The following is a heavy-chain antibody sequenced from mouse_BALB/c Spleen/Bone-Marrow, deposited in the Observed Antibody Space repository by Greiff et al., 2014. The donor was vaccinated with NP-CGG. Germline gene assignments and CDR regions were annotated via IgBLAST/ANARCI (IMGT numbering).Heavy chain of an antibody. V-gene: IGHV14-3*02. Sequence: VQLKQSGAELVKPGASVKLSCTASGFNIKDTYMHWVKQRPEQGLEWIGRIDPANGNIKYDPKFQGKATITADTSSNAAYLQLSSLTSEDTAVYYCARYGNYCYAMDYWGQGTSVTVSS. CDR1: GFNIKDTY. CDR2: IDPANGNI. CDR3: ARYGNYCYAMDY. D-gene: IGHD2-1*01. J-gene: IGHJ4*01.